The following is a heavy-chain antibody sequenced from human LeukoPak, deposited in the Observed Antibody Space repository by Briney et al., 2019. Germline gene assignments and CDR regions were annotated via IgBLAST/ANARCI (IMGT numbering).Heavy chain of an antibody. Sequence: GESLQISCKGSGYSFTSYWIGWARQMPGKGLEWMGIIYPGDSDTRYSPPFQGQVTISADKSISTAYLQWSSLKASDTAMYYCARQGLHREQGPNDYWGQGTLVTVSS. CDR1: GYSFTSYW. CDR2: IYPGDSDT. J-gene: IGHJ4*02. D-gene: IGHD1-26*01. CDR3: ARQGLHREQGPNDY. V-gene: IGHV5-51*01.